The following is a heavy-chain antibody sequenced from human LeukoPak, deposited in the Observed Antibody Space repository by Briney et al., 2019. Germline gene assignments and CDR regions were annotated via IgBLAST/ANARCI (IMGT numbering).Heavy chain of an antibody. CDR1: GYSISSGYY. J-gene: IGHJ4*02. D-gene: IGHD3-22*01. V-gene: IGHV4-38-2*01. CDR2: IYHSGST. Sequence: PSETLSLTCAVSGYSISSGYYWGWIRQPPGKGLEWIGSIYHSGSTYYNPSLKSRVTISVDTSKNQFSLKLSSVTAADTAVYYCARRGFGWYDSSGYMFDYWGQGTPVTVSS. CDR3: ARRGFGWYDSSGYMFDY.